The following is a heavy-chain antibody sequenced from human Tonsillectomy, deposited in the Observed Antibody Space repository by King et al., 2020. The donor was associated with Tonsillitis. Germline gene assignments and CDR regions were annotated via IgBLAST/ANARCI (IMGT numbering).Heavy chain of an antibody. J-gene: IGHJ3*02. V-gene: IGHV3-23*04. CDR2: INYSGGTT. CDR1: GFTFSSHT. CDR3: AKGTMVRGAKYHRDAFGI. Sequence: VQLVESGGGLVQPGGSLRLSCAASGFTFSSHTMSWVRQVPGKGLEWVSTINYSGGTTYYTASVRGRFTISRDNSKNILYLHMNSLRAEDTDVYYCAKGTMVRGAKYHRDAFGIWGQGTMVTVSS. D-gene: IGHD3-10*01.